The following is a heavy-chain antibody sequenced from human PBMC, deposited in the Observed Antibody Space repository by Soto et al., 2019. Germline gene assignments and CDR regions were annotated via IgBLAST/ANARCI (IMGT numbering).Heavy chain of an antibody. CDR1: GFTFSNYA. CDR2: VSGSGSIT. J-gene: IGHJ3*02. D-gene: IGHD2-15*01. V-gene: IGHV3-23*01. CDR3: ARRSPSWAFDI. Sequence: EVQLLESGGGLVQPGGSLRLSCAVSGFTFSNYAMSWVRQAPGKGLEWVSAVSGSGSITYYADSVKGRFTISRDNSKNTLYLQMNSLRAEDMAVYYCARRSPSWAFDIWGQGTMVTVSS.